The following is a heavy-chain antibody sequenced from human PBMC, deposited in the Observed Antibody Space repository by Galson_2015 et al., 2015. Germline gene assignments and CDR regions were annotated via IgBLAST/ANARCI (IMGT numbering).Heavy chain of an antibody. V-gene: IGHV3-11*06. CDR1: GFTFSDYY. D-gene: IGHD6-19*01. CDR3: ARGASSGWYGLDY. Sequence: SLRLSCAASGFTFSDYYMSWIRQAPGKGLEWVSYISSSSSYTNYADSVKGRFTISRDNAKNSLYLQMNSLRAEDTAVYYCARGASSGWYGLDYWGQGTLVTVSS. CDR2: ISSSSSYT. J-gene: IGHJ4*02.